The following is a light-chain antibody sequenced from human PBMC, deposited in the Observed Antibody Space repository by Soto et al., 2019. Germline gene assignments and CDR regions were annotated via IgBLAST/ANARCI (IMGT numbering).Light chain of an antibody. Sequence: EILFTPSPAPLSLPPGERATLSCRASQSVNKYLAWFQQKLGQPPRLLIYDTSNRATGIPPRFSGSGSGTDFTLIISSLEPEDFALYYCQQRSNWPRTFGQGTKVDIK. CDR3: QQRSNWPRT. V-gene: IGKV3-11*01. CDR2: DTS. CDR1: QSVNKY. J-gene: IGKJ1*01.